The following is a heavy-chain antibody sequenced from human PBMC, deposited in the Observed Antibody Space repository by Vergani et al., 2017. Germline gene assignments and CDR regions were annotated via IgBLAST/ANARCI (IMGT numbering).Heavy chain of an antibody. J-gene: IGHJ4*02. CDR2: ISYDGSKK. Sequence: QVQLVESGGGVVQPGRSLRLSCAASGFTFSSYGMHWVRQAPGKGLEWVAVISYDGSKKYYADSVKGRFTISRDNSKNTLYLQMNSLRAEDTAVYYCAKVRPITMMGGYFDYWGQGTLVTVSS. V-gene: IGHV3-30*18. CDR3: AKVRPITMMGGYFDY. D-gene: IGHD3-22*01. CDR1: GFTFSSYG.